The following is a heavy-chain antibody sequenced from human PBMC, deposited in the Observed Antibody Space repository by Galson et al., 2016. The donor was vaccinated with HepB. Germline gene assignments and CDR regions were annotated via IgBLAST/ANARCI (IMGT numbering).Heavy chain of an antibody. J-gene: IGHJ4*02. CDR1: GYTFTSYY. Sequence: SVKVSCKASGYTFTSYYMRWVRQAPGQGLEWTGIINPGGDSPHYAQKFQGRFTMTRDTSTSTVYMELRSLKSEDTAVYYCARDVSPGISVAAPFDYWGQGTQVTVSS. CDR3: ARDVSPGISVAAPFDY. D-gene: IGHD6-19*01. CDR2: INPGGDSP. V-gene: IGHV1-46*01.